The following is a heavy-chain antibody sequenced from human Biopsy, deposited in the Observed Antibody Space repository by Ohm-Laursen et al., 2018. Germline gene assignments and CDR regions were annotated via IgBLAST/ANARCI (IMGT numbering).Heavy chain of an antibody. V-gene: IGHV4-59*01. CDR3: AREAIGVATAFDI. CDR1: SVSISTYY. D-gene: IGHD5-12*01. Sequence: SETLSLTCSVSSVSISTYYWSWIRQSPGRGLEWIAYIYYSGSTDYNPSLKSRVTISLDTSKNQFSLKLSSVTAADTAIYYCAREAIGVATAFDIWGQGTMVTVSS. CDR2: IYYSGST. J-gene: IGHJ3*02.